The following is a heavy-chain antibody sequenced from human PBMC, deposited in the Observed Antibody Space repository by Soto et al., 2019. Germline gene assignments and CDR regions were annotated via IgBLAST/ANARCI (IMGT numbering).Heavy chain of an antibody. D-gene: IGHD3-22*01. CDR2: IGIGSSTK. V-gene: IGHV3-48*01. CDR3: ARDQLYYNDISGRPLNAFDV. J-gene: IGHJ3*01. CDR1: GFTFRNYG. Sequence: PGGPLRLSFAASGFTFRNYGMNWVRQAPGKELEWVSYIGIGSSTKYYADTVKGRFTISRDNAKNSLYLQMNSLRAEDTAVYYCARDQLYYNDISGRPLNAFDVWGQGTMVTVSS.